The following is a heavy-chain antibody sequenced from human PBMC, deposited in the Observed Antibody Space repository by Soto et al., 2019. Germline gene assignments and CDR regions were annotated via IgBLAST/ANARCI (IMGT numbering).Heavy chain of an antibody. V-gene: IGHV3-21*01. D-gene: IGHD6-19*01. Sequence: TGGSLRLSCAASGFTFSSYSMNWVRQAPGKGLEWVSSISSSSSYIYYADSVKGRFTISRDNAKNSLYLQMNSLRAEDTAVYYCARDRAVAGEFDYWGQGTLVTVSS. CDR2: ISSSSSYI. CDR1: GFTFSSYS. J-gene: IGHJ4*02. CDR3: ARDRAVAGEFDY.